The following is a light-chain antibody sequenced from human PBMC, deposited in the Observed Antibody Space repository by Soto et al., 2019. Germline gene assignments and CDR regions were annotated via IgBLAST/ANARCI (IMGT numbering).Light chain of an antibody. Sequence: VLTQPPSASGTPGQGVTISCSGSTSNIGSNYVYWYQQLPGTAPKLLIYRNNQRPSGDPDRFSGSKSGTSASLAISGLRSDDEADYFCATWDDSLNGFYVFGTGTKVTVL. V-gene: IGLV1-47*01. CDR3: ATWDDSLNGFYV. CDR2: RNN. CDR1: TSNIGSNY. J-gene: IGLJ1*01.